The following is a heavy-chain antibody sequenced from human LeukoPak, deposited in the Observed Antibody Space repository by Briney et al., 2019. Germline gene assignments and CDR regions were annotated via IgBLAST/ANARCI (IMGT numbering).Heavy chain of an antibody. CDR3: AREGGWNDFDY. D-gene: IGHD1-1*01. V-gene: IGHV3-48*03. CDR1: GLTFSSYD. J-gene: IGHJ4*02. Sequence: PGGSLRLSCEASGLTFSSYDMNWVRQAPGKGLEWVSYISSSGNLIHYADSVKGRFTFSRANARNSLYLQMNSLRADDTAIYYCAREGGWNDFDYWGQGTLVTVSS. CDR2: ISSSGNLI.